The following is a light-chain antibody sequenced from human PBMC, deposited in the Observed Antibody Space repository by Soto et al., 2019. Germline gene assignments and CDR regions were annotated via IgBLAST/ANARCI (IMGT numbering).Light chain of an antibody. CDR3: QQYNSYMYT. V-gene: IGKV1-5*03. CDR2: KPS. CDR1: QSISSW. Sequence: DIQMTQSPSTLSASVGDRVTITCRASQSISSWLAWYQQKPGKAPKLLIYKPSSLESGVPSRFSGSGYGTEFTLTISRRQPDDFATYYCQQYNSYMYTFGQGTKLEIK. J-gene: IGKJ2*01.